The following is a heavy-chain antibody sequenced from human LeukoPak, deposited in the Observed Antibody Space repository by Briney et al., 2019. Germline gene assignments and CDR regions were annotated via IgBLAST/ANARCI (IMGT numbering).Heavy chain of an antibody. CDR2: ITNSSSTI. V-gene: IGHV3-48*04. Sequence: PGGSLRLSCAASGFTFSRYSMNWVRQAPGKGLEWVSYITNSSSTIFYADSVKGRFTISRDNAKNSLYLQMSSLRAEDTAVYYCTTAKNDHWGQGTPVTVSS. CDR1: GFTFSRYS. J-gene: IGHJ4*02. CDR3: TTAKNDH.